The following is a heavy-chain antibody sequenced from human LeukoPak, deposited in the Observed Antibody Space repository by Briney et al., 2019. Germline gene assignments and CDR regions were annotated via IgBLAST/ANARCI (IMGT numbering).Heavy chain of an antibody. J-gene: IGHJ6*02. V-gene: IGHV3-74*01. D-gene: IGHD2-2*01. CDR1: GFIFNNYW. CDR2: VDGDGTGT. CDR3: AKAPATYYYGRDV. Sequence: GGSLRLSCAASGFIFNNYWMHWVRQVPGKGLEWLSRVDGDGTGTSYADSVKGRFTISRDNSKNTLYLQMNSLRAEDTAVYYCAKAPATYYYGRDVWGQGTTVTVSS.